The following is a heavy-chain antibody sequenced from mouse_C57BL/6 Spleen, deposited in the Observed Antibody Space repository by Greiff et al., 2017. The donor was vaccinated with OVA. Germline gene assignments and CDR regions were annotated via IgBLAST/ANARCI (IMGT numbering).Heavy chain of an antibody. CDR1: GFSFNTYA. V-gene: IGHV10-1*01. CDR3: VRYSSGHGDYYAMDY. J-gene: IGHJ4*01. D-gene: IGHD3-2*02. Sequence: EVQRVESGGGLVQPKGSLKLSCAASGFSFNTYAMNWVRQAPGKGLEWVARIRSKSNNYATYYADSVKDRFTISRDDSESMLYLQMNNMKTEDTAMYYCVRYSSGHGDYYAMDYWGQGTSVTVSS. CDR2: IRSKSNNYAT.